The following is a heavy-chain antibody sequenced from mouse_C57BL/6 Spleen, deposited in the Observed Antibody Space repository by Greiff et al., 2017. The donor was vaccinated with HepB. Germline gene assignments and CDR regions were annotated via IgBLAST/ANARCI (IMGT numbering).Heavy chain of an antibody. CDR1: GFTFSDYG. CDR3: ARGDSNYYFDY. CDR2: ISSGSSTI. V-gene: IGHV5-17*01. D-gene: IGHD2-5*01. Sequence: DVHLVESGGGLVKPGGSLKLSCAASGFTFSDYGMHWVRQAPEKGLEWVAYISSGSSTIYYADTVKGRFTISRDNAKNTLFLQMTSLRSEDTAMYYCARGDSNYYFDYWGQGTTLTVSS. J-gene: IGHJ2*01.